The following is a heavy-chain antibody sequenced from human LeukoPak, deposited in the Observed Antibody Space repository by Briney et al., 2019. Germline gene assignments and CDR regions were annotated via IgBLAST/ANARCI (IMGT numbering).Heavy chain of an antibody. CDR3: ARAQSLMVRGVIGY. D-gene: IGHD3-10*01. CDR2: MNPNSGNT. V-gene: IGHV1-8*01. Sequence: ASVKVSCKASGYTFTSYDINWVRQATGQGLEWMGWMNPNSGNTGYAQKFQGRVTMTRNTSISTAYMELSSLRSEDTAVYYCARAQSLMVRGVIGYWGQGTLVTVSS. J-gene: IGHJ4*02. CDR1: GYTFTSYD.